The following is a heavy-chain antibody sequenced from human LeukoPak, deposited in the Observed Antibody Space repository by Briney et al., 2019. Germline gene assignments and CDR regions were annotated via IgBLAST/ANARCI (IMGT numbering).Heavy chain of an antibody. CDR2: MDDSGRII. CDR1: GFSFIDYY. J-gene: IGHJ4*02. Sequence: GGSLGLSCAASGFSFIDYYMSWIRQAPGKGLEWVSYMDDSGRIIYYGGSVKGRFTISRDNARNSLFLQMNRLTAEDTAVYFCARVRRAAADSLRYFDYWGQGTLVTVSS. CDR3: ARVRRAAADSLRYFDY. D-gene: IGHD6-13*01. V-gene: IGHV3-11*01.